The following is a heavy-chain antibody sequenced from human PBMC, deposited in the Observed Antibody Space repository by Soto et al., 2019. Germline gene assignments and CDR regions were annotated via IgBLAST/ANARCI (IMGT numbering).Heavy chain of an antibody. Sequence: VKVALEASGYTFITIGIKRGPQAPGQGLGWMGCISPHKGTTNYAQNLQGRVTMTTDTATSTDYMEMRSLSSDDTAVYYFVRDMGASGGYYTDYWGQGTLVTVSS. J-gene: IGHJ4*02. V-gene: IGHV1-18*01. CDR2: ISPHKGTT. CDR1: GYTFITIG. CDR3: VRDMGASGGYYTDY. D-gene: IGHD3-10*01.